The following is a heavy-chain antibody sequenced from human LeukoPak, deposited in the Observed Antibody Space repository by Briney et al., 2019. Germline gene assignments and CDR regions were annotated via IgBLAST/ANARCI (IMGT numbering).Heavy chain of an antibody. CDR3: ARDRYYYDSNGYYYWFDP. CDR1: GYTFTGYY. V-gene: IGHV1-2*02. Sequence: ASVKVSCEASGYTFTGYYMHWVRQAPGQGLEWMGWINPNSGGTNYAQKFQGRVTMTRDTSISTAYMELSRLRSDDTAVYYCARDRYYYDSNGYYYWFDPWGQGTLVTVSS. D-gene: IGHD3-22*01. J-gene: IGHJ5*02. CDR2: INPNSGGT.